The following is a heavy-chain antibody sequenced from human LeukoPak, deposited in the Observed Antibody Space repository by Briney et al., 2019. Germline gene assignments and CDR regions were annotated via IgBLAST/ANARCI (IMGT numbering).Heavy chain of an antibody. CDR3: ARDPEVGATTP. Sequence: ASVKVSCKASGGTFSSYAISWVRQAPGQGLEWMGGIIPIFGTANYAQKFQGRVAITADESTSTAYMELSSLRSEDTAVYYCARDPEVGATTPWGQGTLVTVSS. J-gene: IGHJ5*02. V-gene: IGHV1-69*13. CDR2: IIPIFGTA. CDR1: GGTFSSYA. D-gene: IGHD1-26*01.